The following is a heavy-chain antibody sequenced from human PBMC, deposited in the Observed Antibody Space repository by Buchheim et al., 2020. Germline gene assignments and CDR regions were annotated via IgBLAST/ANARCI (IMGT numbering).Heavy chain of an antibody. Sequence: QVQLQESGPGLVKPSQTLSLTCTVSGGSISSGGYYWSWIRQHPGKGLEWIGYIYYSGSTYYNPSLKSRVTIAEDTSKNQFSLKLSSVTAADTAVYYCARVVDFKYDFWSGRGWFDPWGQGTL. V-gene: IGHV4-31*03. CDR1: GGSISSGGYY. D-gene: IGHD3-3*01. J-gene: IGHJ5*02. CDR2: IYYSGST. CDR3: ARVVDFKYDFWSGRGWFDP.